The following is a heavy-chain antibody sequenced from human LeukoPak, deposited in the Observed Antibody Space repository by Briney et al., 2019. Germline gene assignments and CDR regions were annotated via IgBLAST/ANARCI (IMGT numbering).Heavy chain of an antibody. Sequence: GGSLRLSCAASGFTFSRSAMTWVRQTPGKGPDWVSSISSSGNTYYADSVKGRFTISRDNSKNMLYLQMNSLRAEDTAVYYCVKGRISEDGLDFWGQGTLVTVSS. CDR1: GFTFSRSA. D-gene: IGHD6-13*01. J-gene: IGHJ4*02. CDR3: VKGRISEDGLDF. V-gene: IGHV3-23*01. CDR2: ISSSGNT.